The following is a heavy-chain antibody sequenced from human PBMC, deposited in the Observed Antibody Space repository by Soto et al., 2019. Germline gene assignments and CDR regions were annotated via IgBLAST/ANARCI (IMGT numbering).Heavy chain of an antibody. D-gene: IGHD6-13*01. CDR1: GFTFINYA. Sequence: EVQLLESGGGLVQPGGSLRLSCAASGFTFINYAMSWGRQAPGKGLEWVSTIGGGDGSTYYADSVKGRFTISRDNSNSAMYLQMNSLRVGDTAIYYCAKGILVKPPGTRTFDIWGQGTMVIVSS. CDR3: AKGILVKPPGTRTFDI. J-gene: IGHJ3*02. V-gene: IGHV3-23*01. CDR2: IGGGDGST.